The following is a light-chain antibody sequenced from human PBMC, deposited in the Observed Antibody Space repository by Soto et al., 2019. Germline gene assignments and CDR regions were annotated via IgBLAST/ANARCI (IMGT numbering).Light chain of an antibody. CDR2: DAS. J-gene: IGKJ3*01. V-gene: IGKV3-15*01. Sequence: EIVLTQSPATLSLSPGERATLSCRASQSVSSYLAWYQQKPGQAPRLLIYDASTRANGIPARFSGSGFGTEFTLTISSLQSEDFAVYHCQQYNNWPPFTFGPGTKVDIK. CDR3: QQYNNWPPFT. CDR1: QSVSSY.